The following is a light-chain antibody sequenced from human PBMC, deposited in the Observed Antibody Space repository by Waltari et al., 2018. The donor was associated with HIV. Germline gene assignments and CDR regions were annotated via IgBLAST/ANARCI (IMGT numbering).Light chain of an antibody. V-gene: IGKV1-5*03. Sequence: DIQMTQSPSTLSAYVGDRVTNSCRSSRGLRGWLARYQQKPGRAPKLLIFQTSNLQNGVPSMFSGSVSCTEFTLTISSLQPDDFATYYCQEYASFSRTFGQGTKVEVK. CDR2: QTS. CDR3: QEYASFSRT. CDR1: RGLRGW. J-gene: IGKJ1*01.